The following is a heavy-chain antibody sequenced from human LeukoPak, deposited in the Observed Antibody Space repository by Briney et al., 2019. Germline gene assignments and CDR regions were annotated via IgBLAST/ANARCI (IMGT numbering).Heavy chain of an antibody. D-gene: IGHD2-15*01. J-gene: IGHJ4*02. CDR3: AVAGYSVRGYYFDY. CDR1: GFIFSGHY. Sequence: GGSLRLSCAASGFIFSGHYMDWVRQAPGKGLEWVGRTRNKANRYTTEYAASVKGRFTISRDDSNNSLYLQMNSLKTEDTAVYYCAVAGYSVRGYYFDYWGQGILVTVSS. V-gene: IGHV3-72*01. CDR2: TRNKANRYTT.